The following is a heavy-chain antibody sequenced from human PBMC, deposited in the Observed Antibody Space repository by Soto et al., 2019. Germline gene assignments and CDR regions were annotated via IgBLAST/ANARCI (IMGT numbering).Heavy chain of an antibody. D-gene: IGHD3-3*01. CDR2: MNPNSGNT. V-gene: IGHV1-8*01. CDR1: GYTFTSYD. J-gene: IGHJ6*02. CDR3: AKDSLYDFWSGYRIPLLYGMDV. Sequence: ASVKVSCKASGYTFTSYDINWVRQATGQGLEWMGWMNPNSGNTGYAQKFQGRVTMTRNTSISTAYMELSSLRSEDTAVYYCAKDSLYDFWSGYRIPLLYGMDVWGQGTTVTVSS.